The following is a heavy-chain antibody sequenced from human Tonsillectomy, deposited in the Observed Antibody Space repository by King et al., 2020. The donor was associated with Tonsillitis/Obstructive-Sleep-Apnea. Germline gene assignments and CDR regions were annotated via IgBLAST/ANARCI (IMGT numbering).Heavy chain of an antibody. D-gene: IGHD3-3*01. Sequence: LQLQESGPGLVKPSETLSLTCTVSGGSISSSSYYWGWIRQPPGKGLEWIGSIYYSGSTYYNPSLKSRVTISVDTSKNQFSLELSSVTAADTAVYYCARRRDYDFWSGYYTNNWFDPWGQGTLVTVSS. CDR2: IYYSGST. CDR1: GGSISSSSYY. CDR3: ARRRDYDFWSGYYTNNWFDP. V-gene: IGHV4-39*01. J-gene: IGHJ5*02.